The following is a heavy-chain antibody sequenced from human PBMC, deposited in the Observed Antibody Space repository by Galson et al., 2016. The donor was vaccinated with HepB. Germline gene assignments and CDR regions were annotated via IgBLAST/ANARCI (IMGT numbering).Heavy chain of an antibody. D-gene: IGHD6-19*01. V-gene: IGHV4-34*01. CDR1: GGSFSDYY. Sequence: SETLSLTCAVYGGSFSDYYWSWIRQPPGKGLEWIGEISHSGNTNRNPSPKSRVTISVDTSKKQFSLKLNSVTAADTAVYYCARGGTSGWYDAFDIWGQGAMLTVSS. CDR3: ARGGTSGWYDAFDI. J-gene: IGHJ3*02. CDR2: ISHSGNT.